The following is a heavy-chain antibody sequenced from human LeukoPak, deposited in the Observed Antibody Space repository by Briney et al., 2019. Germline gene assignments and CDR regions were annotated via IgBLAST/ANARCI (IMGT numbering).Heavy chain of an antibody. J-gene: IGHJ4*02. Sequence: GGSLRLSCAASGFTFSSCAMNWVRPAPGKGLEWVSGISGSGGITHYADSVRGRFTISRDNAKNTLYLQMNSLRAEDTAVYYSAKDPTDCYSSGQTYFDYWGQGSLVTVSS. CDR2: ISGSGGIT. CDR3: AKDPTDCYSSGQTYFDY. D-gene: IGHD3-22*01. CDR1: GFTFSSCA. V-gene: IGHV3-23*01.